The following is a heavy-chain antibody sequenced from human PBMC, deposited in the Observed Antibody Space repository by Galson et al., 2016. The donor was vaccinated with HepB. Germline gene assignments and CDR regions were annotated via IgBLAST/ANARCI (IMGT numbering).Heavy chain of an antibody. D-gene: IGHD2-15*01. V-gene: IGHV5-51*01. J-gene: IGHJ4*02. CDR3: ARPPLVGAADPFDF. CDR1: GYTFTDYW. CDR2: IFPSDSET. Sequence: QSGAEVKKPGESLKISCKASGYTFTDYWIGWVRQMPGKGLEWIGIIFPSDSETRYSPSIQGQVTISADKSVSTAYLQWSSLKVSDTAMYYCARPPLVGAADPFDFWGQGTLVPVSS.